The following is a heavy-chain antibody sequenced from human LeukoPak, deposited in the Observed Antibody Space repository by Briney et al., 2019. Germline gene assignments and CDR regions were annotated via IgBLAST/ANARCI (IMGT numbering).Heavy chain of an antibody. J-gene: IGHJ4*02. CDR1: GFTVSSNS. CDR3: ASNIGATPVLDY. Sequence: PGGSLRLSCAASGFTVSSNSMSWVRQAPGKGLEWVSVISSGGSTNYADSVKGRFTIFRDNYNNTLYHQINSLRAEDTSVYYCASNIGATPVLDYWGQGTLVTVSS. V-gene: IGHV3-53*01. CDR2: ISSGGST. D-gene: IGHD1-26*01.